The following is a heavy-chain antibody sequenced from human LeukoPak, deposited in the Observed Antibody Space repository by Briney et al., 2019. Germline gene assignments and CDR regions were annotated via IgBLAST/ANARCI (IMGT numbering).Heavy chain of an antibody. CDR3: ATGKNWFDP. CDR1: GGSLSSYY. Sequence: SETLSLTCTVSGGSLSSYYWSWIRQPPGQGLEWIGYIYNSGSTNYNPSLKSRVTMSVDTSKNQFSLKRSAVTAADTAVYYCATGKNWFDPWGQGTLVTVSS. J-gene: IGHJ5*02. D-gene: IGHD1-26*01. CDR2: IYNSGST. V-gene: IGHV4-59*01.